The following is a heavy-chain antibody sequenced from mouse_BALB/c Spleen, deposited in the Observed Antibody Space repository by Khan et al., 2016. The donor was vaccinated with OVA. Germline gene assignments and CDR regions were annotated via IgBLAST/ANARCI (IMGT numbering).Heavy chain of an antibody. J-gene: IGHJ3*01. D-gene: IGHD2-4*01. CDR3: ARGVDYQFAY. CDR1: GYTFTDYA. V-gene: IGHV1S137*01. Sequence: QVQLKQSGPEVVRPGVSVKISCKGSGYTFTDYAMHWVKQSHAKSLEWIGVISTYTGNTNYNQKFKGKATMTLDKSSSTAYLDLARLTSEDSAIYYSARGVDYQFAYWGQGTLVTVSA. CDR2: ISTYTGNT.